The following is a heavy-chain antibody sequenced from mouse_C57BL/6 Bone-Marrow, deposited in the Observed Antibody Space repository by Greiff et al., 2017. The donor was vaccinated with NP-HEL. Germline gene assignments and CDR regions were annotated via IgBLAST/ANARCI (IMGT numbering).Heavy chain of an antibody. CDR1: GYAFSSSW. D-gene: IGHD2-2*01. CDR2: IYPGDGDT. J-gene: IGHJ1*03. Sequence: QVQLQQSGPELVKPRASVKISCKASGYAFSSSWMNWVKQRPGKGLEWIGRIYPGDGDTNYNGKFKGKATLTADKSSSTAYMQLSSLTSEDSAVYCCARGGLWLRWYFDVWGTGTTVTVSS. CDR3: ARGGLWLRWYFDV. V-gene: IGHV1-82*01.